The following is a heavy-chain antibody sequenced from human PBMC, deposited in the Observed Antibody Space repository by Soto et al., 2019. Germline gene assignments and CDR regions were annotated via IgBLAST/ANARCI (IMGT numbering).Heavy chain of an antibody. J-gene: IGHJ6*02. CDR1: GGTFSSYA. D-gene: IGHD3-10*01. CDR3: ARRYYGSGAYYCYGMDG. V-gene: IGHV1-69*01. CDR2: IIPSFGTA. Sequence: QVQLVQSGAEVKKPGSSVKVSCKASGGTFSSYAISWVRQAPGQGLEWMGGIIPSFGTANYAQKFQGRVTITADESTGTAYMELSSLGSEDTAVYYCARRYYGSGAYYCYGMDGWGQGTTVTVSS.